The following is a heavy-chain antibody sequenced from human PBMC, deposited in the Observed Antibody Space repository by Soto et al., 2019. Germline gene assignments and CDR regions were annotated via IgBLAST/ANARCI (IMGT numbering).Heavy chain of an antibody. D-gene: IGHD3-10*01. CDR1: GFTFSNAW. CDR3: VTSTKDLTDHYYLHGMDV. V-gene: IGHV3-15*07. Sequence: EVQLVESGGGLAKPGGSLRLSCAASGFTFSNAWMKWVRQGPGKGLEWVGRIKSKSDGGTTDYAAPVKGRFTISRDDSRNTLYLQMSSLKTEDTALYYCVTSTKDLTDHYYLHGMDVWGQGTTVTVSS. J-gene: IGHJ6*02. CDR2: IKSKSDGGTT.